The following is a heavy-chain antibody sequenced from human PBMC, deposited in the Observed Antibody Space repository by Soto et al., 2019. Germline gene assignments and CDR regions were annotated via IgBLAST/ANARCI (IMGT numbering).Heavy chain of an antibody. D-gene: IGHD3-16*01. J-gene: IGHJ5*02. CDR3: ARVPGGGITMNWFDP. CDR2: IYYSGST. V-gene: IGHV4-30-4*01. CDR1: GGSISSGGYY. Sequence: SETLSLTCTVSGGSISSGGYYWSWIRQPPGKGLEWIGFIYYSGSTYYNPSLKGRLTISPDTSKNQFSLRLTSVSAADTAVYYCARVPGGGITMNWFDPWGRGTLVTVSS.